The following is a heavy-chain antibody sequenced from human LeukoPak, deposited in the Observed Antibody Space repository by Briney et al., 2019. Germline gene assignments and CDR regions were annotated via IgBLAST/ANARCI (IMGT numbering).Heavy chain of an antibody. J-gene: IGHJ6*03. V-gene: IGHV1-2*02. D-gene: IGHD3-10*01. Sequence: GASVKVSCKASGYTFTGYYMHWVRQAPGQGLEWMGWINPNSGGTNYAQKFQGRVTMTRDTSISTAYMELSRLRSDDTAVYYCARYIYGSGSYYYMDVWGKGTTVTISS. CDR2: INPNSGGT. CDR3: ARYIYGSGSYYYMDV. CDR1: GYTFTGYY.